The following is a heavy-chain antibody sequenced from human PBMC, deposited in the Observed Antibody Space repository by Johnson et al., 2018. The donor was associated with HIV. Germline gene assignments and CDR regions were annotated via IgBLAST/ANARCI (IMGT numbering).Heavy chain of an antibody. CDR3: AKDNPGVSHAFDI. D-gene: IGHD1-14*01. CDR1: GFTVSSYY. J-gene: IGHJ3*02. Sequence: VQLMESGGGVVQPGGSLRLSCAASGFTVSSYYMSWVRQAPGKGLEWVSVLFSGGSTYYADSVKGRFTISRDNSKNTLYLQMNSLRAEDTAVYYCAKDNPGVSHAFDIWGQGTMVTVSS. CDR2: LFSGGST. V-gene: IGHV3-66*01.